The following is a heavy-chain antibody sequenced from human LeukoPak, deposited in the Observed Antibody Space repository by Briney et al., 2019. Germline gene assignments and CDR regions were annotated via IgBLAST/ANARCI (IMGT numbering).Heavy chain of an antibody. Sequence: SETLSLTCTVSGGSISSSSYYWGWIRQPPGKGLEWIGSIYYSGSAYYNPSLKSRVTISVDTSKNQFSLKLSSVTAADTAVYYCARQAGGMIRGILPFDDWGQGTLVTVSS. CDR3: ARQAGGMIRGILPFDD. CDR1: GGSISSSSYY. D-gene: IGHD3-10*01. CDR2: IYYSGSA. V-gene: IGHV4-39*01. J-gene: IGHJ4*02.